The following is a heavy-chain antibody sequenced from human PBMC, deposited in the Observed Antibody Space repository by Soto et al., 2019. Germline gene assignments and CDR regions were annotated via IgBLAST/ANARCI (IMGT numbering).Heavy chain of an antibody. D-gene: IGHD6-6*01. CDR1: GGTFSSYA. V-gene: IGHV1-69*06. CDR3: ARDHPLSSSEDSYYYYGMDV. CDR2: IIPIFGTA. J-gene: IGHJ6*02. Sequence: VKVSCKASGGTFSSYAISWVRQAPGQGLEWMGGIIPIFGTANYAQKFQGRVTITADKSTSTAYMELSSLRSEDTAVYYCARDHPLSSSEDSYYYYGMDVWGQGTTVTVSS.